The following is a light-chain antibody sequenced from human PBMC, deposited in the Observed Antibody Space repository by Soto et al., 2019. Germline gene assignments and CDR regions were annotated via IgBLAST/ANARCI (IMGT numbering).Light chain of an antibody. CDR1: QNIGRY. CDR3: QQAYSFPLT. V-gene: IGKV1-5*01. Sequence: DIQMTQSPSTLSASVGNRVTITCRASQNIGRYLAWYQKKPGEAPQLLIYDASTLQSGVPSRFSGSGSGTEFTLSISGLQPDDFATYYCQQAYSFPLTFGGGTKVDIK. J-gene: IGKJ4*01. CDR2: DAS.